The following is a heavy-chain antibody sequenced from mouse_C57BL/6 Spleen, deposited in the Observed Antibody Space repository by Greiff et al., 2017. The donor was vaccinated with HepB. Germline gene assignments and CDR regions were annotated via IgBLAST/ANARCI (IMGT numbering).Heavy chain of an antibody. D-gene: IGHD1-1*01. J-gene: IGHJ2*01. CDR2: ILPGSGST. Sequence: QVQLKQSGAELMKPGASVKLSCKATGYTFTGYWIEWVKQRPGHGLEWIGEILPGSGSTNYNEKFKGKATFTADTSSNTAYMQLSSLTTEDSAIYYCARWITTVVATQYYFDYGGQGTTLTVSS. V-gene: IGHV1-9*01. CDR3: ARWITTVVATQYYFDY. CDR1: GYTFTGYW.